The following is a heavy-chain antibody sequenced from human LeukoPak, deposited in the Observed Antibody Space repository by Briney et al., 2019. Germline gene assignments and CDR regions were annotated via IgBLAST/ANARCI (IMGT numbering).Heavy chain of an antibody. CDR3: ARSADYSKSLWGYYGMDV. CDR1: GYTFTGYY. V-gene: IGHV1-2*02. CDR2: INPNSGGT. Sequence: PWASVKVSCKASGYTFTGYYMHWVRQAPGQGLEWMGMINPNSGGTNYAQKFQGRVTMTRDTSTSTAYMELSRLRSDDTAVYYCARSADYSKSLWGYYGMDVWGQGTTGTVSS. J-gene: IGHJ6*02. D-gene: IGHD4-11*01.